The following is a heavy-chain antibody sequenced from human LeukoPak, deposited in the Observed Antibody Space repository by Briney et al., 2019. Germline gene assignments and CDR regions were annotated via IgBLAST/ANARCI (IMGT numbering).Heavy chain of an antibody. CDR3: AKGNTRGYSYGYFDY. D-gene: IGHD5-18*01. CDR1: GGTFSSYA. CDR2: IIPIFGTA. V-gene: IGHV1-69*05. Sequence: ASVKISCKASGGTFSSYAISWVRQAPGQGLEWMGGIIPIFGTANYAQKFQGRVTITTDESTSTAYMELSSLRSEDTAVYYCAKGNTRGYSYGYFDYWGQGTLVTVSS. J-gene: IGHJ4*02.